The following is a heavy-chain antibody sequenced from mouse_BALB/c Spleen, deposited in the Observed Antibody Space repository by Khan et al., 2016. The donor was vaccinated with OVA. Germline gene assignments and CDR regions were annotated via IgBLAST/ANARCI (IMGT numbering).Heavy chain of an antibody. D-gene: IGHD1-1*01. CDR1: GYSITSDYA. V-gene: IGHV3-2*02. Sequence: VQLKESGPGLVKPSQSLSLTCTVTGYSITSDYAWNWIRQFPGNKLEWMGFISYSGNTNYKPSPKSRISIPRDPSKNQFFLQFNSVTTDDTATYYCARVYGGDFDYWGQGTTLTVSS. CDR2: ISYSGNT. J-gene: IGHJ2*01. CDR3: ARVYGGDFDY.